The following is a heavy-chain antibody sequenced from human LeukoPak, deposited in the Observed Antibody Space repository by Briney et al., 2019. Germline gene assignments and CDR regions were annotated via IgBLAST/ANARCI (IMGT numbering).Heavy chain of an antibody. CDR1: GFTFSSYG. J-gene: IGHJ6*02. V-gene: IGHV3-33*06. CDR2: IWYDGINK. Sequence: GGSLRLSCAASGFTFSSYGMHWVRQAPGKGLEWVAVIWYDGINKYYIDSVKGRFTISRDNSKDTLYLQMNSLRAEDTAPYYCAKSVAIYFYYGLDVWGQGTTVTVSS. CDR3: AKSVAIYFYYGLDV. D-gene: IGHD3-3*01.